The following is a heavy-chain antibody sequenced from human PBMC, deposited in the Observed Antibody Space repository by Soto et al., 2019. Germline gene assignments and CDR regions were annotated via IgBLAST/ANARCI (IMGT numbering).Heavy chain of an antibody. D-gene: IGHD3-3*01. CDR3: ARDLRRVRAGRFWSGYSDY. CDR2: ISFDGANK. J-gene: IGHJ4*01. Sequence: GGSLRLSCEASGFTFSTYAMHWVRQAPGKGLDWVAVISFDGANKIYADSVKGRFTVSRDNSENTLFLQMDSLRVEDTAVYFCARDLRRVRAGRFWSGYSDYWGHGTLVTVSS. CDR1: GFTFSTYA. V-gene: IGHV3-30-3*01.